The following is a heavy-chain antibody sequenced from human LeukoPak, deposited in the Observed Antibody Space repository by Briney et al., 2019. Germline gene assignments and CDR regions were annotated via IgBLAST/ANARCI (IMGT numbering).Heavy chain of an antibody. J-gene: IGHJ3*02. V-gene: IGHV3-49*04. D-gene: IGHD1-26*01. CDR1: GFTFGDYG. Sequence: GGSLRLSCITSGFTFGDYGLSWVRQAPGKGLEWVGFIRSKAYGATTEYAASLKDRFTISRDDSKSIAYLQVNSLKTEDTAVYYCTGILLKWELPGSDAFDIWGEGTMVTVSS. CDR3: TGILLKWELPGSDAFDI. CDR2: IRSKAYGATT.